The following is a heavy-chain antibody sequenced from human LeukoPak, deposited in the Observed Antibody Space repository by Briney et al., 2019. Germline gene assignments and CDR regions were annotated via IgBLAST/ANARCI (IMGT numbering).Heavy chain of an antibody. CDR2: INPSGGST. J-gene: IGHJ3*02. D-gene: IGHD4-17*01. CDR3: AREMTTVTTCAFDI. V-gene: IGHV1-46*01. Sequence: ASVQVSCKASGYTFTSYYMHWVRPAPGQGLEWMGIINPSGGSTSYAQKFQGRVTMTRDMSTSTVYMELSSLRSEDTAVYYCAREMTTVTTCAFDIWGQGTMVTVSS. CDR1: GYTFTSYY.